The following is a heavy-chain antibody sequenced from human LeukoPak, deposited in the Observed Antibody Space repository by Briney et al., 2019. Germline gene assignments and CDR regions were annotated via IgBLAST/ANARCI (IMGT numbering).Heavy chain of an antibody. CDR2: ISRSGSI. V-gene: IGHV3-21*01. J-gene: IGHJ4*02. CDR1: GFTFRSSD. CDR3: ATVRGGTSRDSDY. Sequence: VTPGGSLRLSCPASGFTFRSSDMNWVRQAPGKGLEWVSSISRSGSIFYADSVTGRFTISRDNAKNSLYLQMNSLRAEDTAVYHCATVRGGTSRDSDYWGQGTLVTVSS. D-gene: IGHD3-10*01.